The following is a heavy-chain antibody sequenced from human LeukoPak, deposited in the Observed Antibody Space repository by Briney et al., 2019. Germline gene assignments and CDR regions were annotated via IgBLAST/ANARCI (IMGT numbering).Heavy chain of an antibody. D-gene: IGHD1-26*01. V-gene: IGHV3-30-3*01. CDR2: ISYDGSNK. CDR3: ARVSGSYYFNFDY. Sequence: GGSLRLSCAASGFTFSSYAMHWVRRAPGKGLEWVAVISYDGSNKYYADSVKGRFTISRDNSKNTLYLQMNSLRAEDTAVYYCARVSGSYYFNFDYWGQGTLVTVSS. CDR1: GFTFSSYA. J-gene: IGHJ4*02.